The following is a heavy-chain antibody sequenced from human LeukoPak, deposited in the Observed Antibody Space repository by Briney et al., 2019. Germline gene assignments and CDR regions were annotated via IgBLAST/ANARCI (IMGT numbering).Heavy chain of an antibody. CDR2: ISRDGSNE. Sequence: GRSLRLSCTASGFTFSSYGMHWVRQAPGKGLEWVAVISRDGSNEYYADSVKGRFTISRDNSKNTLYLQMNSLRVEDTAVYYCAKVNYYDSSGYLDYWGQGTLVTVSS. CDR1: GFTFSSYG. J-gene: IGHJ4*02. CDR3: AKVNYYDSSGYLDY. V-gene: IGHV3-30*18. D-gene: IGHD3-22*01.